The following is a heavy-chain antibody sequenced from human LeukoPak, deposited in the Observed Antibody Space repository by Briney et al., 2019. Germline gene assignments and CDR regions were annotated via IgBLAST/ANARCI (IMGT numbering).Heavy chain of an antibody. J-gene: IGHJ4*02. V-gene: IGHV3-7*01. CDR3: ARDNTVPHRPKHDY. CDR2: IKQDGSEK. Sequence: PGGSLRLSCAASGFTFSSYWMSWVRQAPGKGLEWVANIKQDGSEKYYVDSVKGRFTISRDNAKNSLYLQMNSLRAEDTAVYYCARDNTVPHRPKHDYWGQGTLVTVSS. D-gene: IGHD2-2*01. CDR1: GFTFSSYW.